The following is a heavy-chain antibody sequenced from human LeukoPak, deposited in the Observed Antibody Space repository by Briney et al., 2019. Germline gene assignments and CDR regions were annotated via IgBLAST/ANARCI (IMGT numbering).Heavy chain of an antibody. CDR1: GFNFSSYA. CDR3: ARDPPAVRTNTYA. CDR2: FSGSGGTT. D-gene: IGHD4/OR15-4a*01. J-gene: IGHJ5*02. Sequence: PPGGSLRLSCAASGFNFSSYAMSWVRQAPGKGLEWVSTFSGSGGTTYYSDSVKGRFTISRDNSKNTLYLQMYSLRAEDTAVYYCARDPPAVRTNTYAWGQGTLVTVSS. V-gene: IGHV3-23*01.